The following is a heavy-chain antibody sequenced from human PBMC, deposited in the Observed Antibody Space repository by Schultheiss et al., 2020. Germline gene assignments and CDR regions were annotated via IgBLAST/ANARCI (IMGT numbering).Heavy chain of an antibody. Sequence: GESLKISCAASGFTFSSYWMHWVRQAPGKGLVWVSRINSDGSSTSYADSVKGRFTISRDNAKNSLYLQMNSLRAEDTAVYYCARDGRSEMATIYYYYYGMDVWGQGTTVTVSS. D-gene: IGHD5-24*01. CDR3: ARDGRSEMATIYYYYYGMDV. CDR2: INSDGSST. J-gene: IGHJ6*02. CDR1: GFTFSSYW. V-gene: IGHV3-74*01.